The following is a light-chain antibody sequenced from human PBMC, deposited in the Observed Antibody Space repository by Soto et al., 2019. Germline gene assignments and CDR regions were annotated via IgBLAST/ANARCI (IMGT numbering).Light chain of an antibody. CDR1: QSINGW. V-gene: IGKV1-39*01. J-gene: IGKJ1*01. Sequence: IQLTQSPSSLSASVVDRVTINFRASQSINGWLAWYQQKPGQAPNLLIYAASSLQSGVPSRFSGSESGTDFTLTISSLQPEDFATYYCQQSYNTPRTCGQGTKVDIK. CDR2: AAS. CDR3: QQSYNTPRT.